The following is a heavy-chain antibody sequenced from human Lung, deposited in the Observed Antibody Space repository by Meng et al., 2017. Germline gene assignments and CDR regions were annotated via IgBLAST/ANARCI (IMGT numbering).Heavy chain of an antibody. J-gene: IGHJ4*02. CDR3: ARGPTTMAHDFDY. CDR1: GGSLRDSY. D-gene: IGHD4-11*01. Sequence: QVQHKAGGLGLLKPSEPLSLTGVFSGGSLRDSYWSWIRQPPGKGLEWIGEINHSGSTNYNPSLESRATISVDTSQNNLSLKLSSVTAADSAVYYCARGPTTMAHDFDYWGQGTLVTVSS. V-gene: IGHV4-34*01. CDR2: INHSGST.